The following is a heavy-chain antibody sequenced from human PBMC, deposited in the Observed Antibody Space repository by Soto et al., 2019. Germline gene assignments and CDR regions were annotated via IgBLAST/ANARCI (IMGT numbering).Heavy chain of an antibody. Sequence: QVQLVQSGAEVKKPGSSVKVSCKSSGGTFSSYAINWVRQAPGQGLEWMGGIIPLFGVPNYAQKFQGRVTITAGVSTTTAYMELSSLRAEDTAVYYCARAYSSGWSGDFDYWDQGILVTVSS. D-gene: IGHD6-19*01. CDR1: GGTFSSYA. V-gene: IGHV1-69*12. CDR3: ARAYSSGWSGDFDY. J-gene: IGHJ4*02. CDR2: IIPLFGVP.